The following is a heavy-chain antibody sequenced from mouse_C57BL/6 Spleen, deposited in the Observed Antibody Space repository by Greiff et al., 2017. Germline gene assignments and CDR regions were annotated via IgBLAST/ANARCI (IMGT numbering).Heavy chain of an antibody. CDR2: ISDGGSYT. Sequence: EVQLVESGGGLVKPGGSLKLSCAASGFTFSSYAMSWVRQTPEKRLEWVATISDGGSYTYYPDNVKGRFTISRDNAKNNLYLQMSHLKSEDTAMYYCARTDYYGSSSFYWYFDVWGTGTTVTVSS. J-gene: IGHJ1*03. CDR3: ARTDYYGSSSFYWYFDV. V-gene: IGHV5-4*01. D-gene: IGHD1-1*01. CDR1: GFTFSSYA.